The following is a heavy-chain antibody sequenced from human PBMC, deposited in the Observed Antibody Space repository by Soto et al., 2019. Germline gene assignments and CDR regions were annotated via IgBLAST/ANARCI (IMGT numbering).Heavy chain of an antibody. CDR2: IKQDGSEK. CDR3: ARGNIVVVVAATSRPDY. D-gene: IGHD2-15*01. V-gene: IGHV3-7*03. J-gene: IGHJ4*02. CDR1: GFTFSSYW. Sequence: GGSLRLSCAASGFTFSSYWMSWVRQAPGKGLEWVANIKQDGSEKYYVDSVKGRFTISRDNAKNSLYLQMNSLRAEDTAVYYCARGNIVVVVAATSRPDYWGQGTLVTVSS.